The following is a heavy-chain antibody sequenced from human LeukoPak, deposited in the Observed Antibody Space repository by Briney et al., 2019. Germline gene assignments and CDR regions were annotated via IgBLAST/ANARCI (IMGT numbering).Heavy chain of an antibody. CDR2: ISGSTGYI. J-gene: IGHJ6*02. V-gene: IGHV3-21*04. CDR1: GFTFSHYN. D-gene: IGHD1-26*01. Sequence: AGGSLRLSCAASGFTFSHYNMNWVRQAPGKGLEWVSSISGSTGYIYYADSVKGRFTISRDNSKNTLYLQMNSLRAEDTAVYYCAKDKGWGYSAYDCYGMDVWGQGTTVTVSS. CDR3: AKDKGWGYSAYDCYGMDV.